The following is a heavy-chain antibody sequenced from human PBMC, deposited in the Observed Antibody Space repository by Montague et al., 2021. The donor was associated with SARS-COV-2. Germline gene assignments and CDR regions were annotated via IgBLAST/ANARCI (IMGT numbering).Heavy chain of an antibody. Sequence: SETLSLTCAVYGGSFSGYYWSWIRQPPGKGLEWIGEINHSGSTNYNPSLKSRVTISVDTSKNQFSLKLSSVTAADTAVYYCARGLVGLLWLGEKYLGRSWFGPWGQGTLVTVSS. CDR1: GGSFSGYY. V-gene: IGHV4-34*01. CDR3: ARGLVGLLWLGEKYLGRSWFGP. D-gene: IGHD3-10*01. J-gene: IGHJ5*02. CDR2: INHSGST.